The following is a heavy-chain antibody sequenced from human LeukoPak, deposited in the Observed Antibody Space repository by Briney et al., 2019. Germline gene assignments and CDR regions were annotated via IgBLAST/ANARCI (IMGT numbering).Heavy chain of an antibody. Sequence: ASVKASCKASGGTFSSYAISWVRQAPGQGLEWMGWINTNTGNPTYAQGFTGRFVFSLDTSVSTTYLQVSSLKAEDTAVYYCVRGHDSTGYFSYWGQGTLVTVSS. V-gene: IGHV7-4-1*02. D-gene: IGHD3-22*01. J-gene: IGHJ4*02. CDR2: INTNTGNP. CDR3: VRGHDSTGYFSY. CDR1: GGTFSSYA.